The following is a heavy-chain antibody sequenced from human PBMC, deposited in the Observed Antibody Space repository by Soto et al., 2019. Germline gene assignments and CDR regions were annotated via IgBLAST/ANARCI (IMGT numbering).Heavy chain of an antibody. Sequence: QVQLQESGPGLVKPSQTLSLICSVSGGSISSDDFYWSRIRQSPGRGLEWIGFIFYSGNTYYNPSLNSPPSIAVDTSRSHSSLKLSSVTTADTAMYYWVREATNISPNGYRMAAGRFDYWGQGALVSVSS. D-gene: IGHD6-13*01. CDR2: IFYSGNT. CDR3: VREATNISPNGYRMAAGRFDY. J-gene: IGHJ4*02. CDR1: GGSISSDDFY. V-gene: IGHV4-30-4*01.